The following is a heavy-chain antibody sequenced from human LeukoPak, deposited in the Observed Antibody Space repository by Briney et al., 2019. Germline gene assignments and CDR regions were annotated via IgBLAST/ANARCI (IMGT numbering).Heavy chain of an antibody. CDR1: GFTFSNYV. Sequence: GGSPRLSRAASGFTFSNYVMSWVRQAPGKGLEWVSSISGSGGGTYYADSVKGRFTISRDNSKNTLYLQMNSLRGEDSAIYYCAKGQELDDGVFDSWGQGTLVTVSS. J-gene: IGHJ4*02. V-gene: IGHV3-23*01. CDR2: ISGSGGGT. D-gene: IGHD1-1*01. CDR3: AKGQELDDGVFDS.